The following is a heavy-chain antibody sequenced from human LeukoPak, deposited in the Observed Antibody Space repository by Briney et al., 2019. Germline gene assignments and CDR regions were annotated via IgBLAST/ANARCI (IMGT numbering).Heavy chain of an antibody. CDR2: IYYSGST. CDR1: GGSISSGDYY. CDR3: ARPKVSPGGMVYYFDY. D-gene: IGHD2-8*01. V-gene: IGHV4-30-4*08. J-gene: IGHJ4*02. Sequence: SETLSLTCTVSGGSISSGDYYWSWIRQPPGKGLEWIGYIYYSGSTYYNPSLKSRVTISVDTSKNQFSLKLSSVTAADTAVYYCARPKVSPGGMVYYFDYWGQGTLVTVSS.